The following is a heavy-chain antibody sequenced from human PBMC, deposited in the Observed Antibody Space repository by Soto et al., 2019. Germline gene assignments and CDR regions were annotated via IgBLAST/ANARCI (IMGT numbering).Heavy chain of an antibody. CDR1: GFTFSNYW. D-gene: IGHD1-1*01. CDR3: AGDPRRTAVTGGY. CDR2: IDKDGSDK. Sequence: EVQLVESGGGLVQPGGSLRLSCAASGFTFSNYWMSWVRQAPGKGLEWGTNIDKDGSDKYYVDSVKGRFTISRDNPKNSLYLQMDSLRAEDTAVYYCAGDPRRTAVTGGYWGLGTLVTVSS. V-gene: IGHV3-7*01. J-gene: IGHJ4*02.